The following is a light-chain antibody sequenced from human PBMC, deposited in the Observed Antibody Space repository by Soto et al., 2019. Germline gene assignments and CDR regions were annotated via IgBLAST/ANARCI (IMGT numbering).Light chain of an antibody. CDR1: QGISRY. CDR3: QQLKSYPRT. CDR2: AAS. Sequence: DIQLTQSPSFLSASVGDRVTITCRASQGISRYLAWYHQKPGKAPELLIYAASTLQSGVPSRFSGSGSGTEFTLTINSLQPEDFATYYCQQLKSYPRTFGQGTKVDIK. J-gene: IGKJ1*01. V-gene: IGKV1-9*01.